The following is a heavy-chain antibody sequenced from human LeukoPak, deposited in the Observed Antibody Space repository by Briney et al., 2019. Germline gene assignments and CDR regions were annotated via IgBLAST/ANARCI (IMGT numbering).Heavy chain of an antibody. D-gene: IGHD1-14*01. CDR2: IYYSGST. J-gene: IGHJ3*02. Sequence: SETLSLTCTVSGGSISSYYWGWIRQPPGKGLEWIGYIYYSGSTNYNPSLKSRVTISVDTSKNQFSLKLSSVTAADTAVYYCARYTGTTSGGPFDIWGQGTMVTVSS. CDR1: GGSISSYY. CDR3: ARYTGTTSGGPFDI. V-gene: IGHV4-59*01.